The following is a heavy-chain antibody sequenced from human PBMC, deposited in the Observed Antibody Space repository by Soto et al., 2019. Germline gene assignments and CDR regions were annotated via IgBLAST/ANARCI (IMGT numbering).Heavy chain of an antibody. D-gene: IGHD6-25*01. CDR3: AKDLLGFGYTYADV. CDR2: IIPIGTTR. CDR1: GGTFSSYA. J-gene: IGHJ6*02. V-gene: IGHV1-69*14. Sequence: QVQLVQAGAEVNKPGASVKVSCKASGGTFSSYAISWVRPAPGQGLEWMGVIIPIGTTRSDAQKYNGRVTINADKSTSTAYMEMCSLRSEDTAVYYCAKDLLGFGYTYADVWGQGTTVTVSS.